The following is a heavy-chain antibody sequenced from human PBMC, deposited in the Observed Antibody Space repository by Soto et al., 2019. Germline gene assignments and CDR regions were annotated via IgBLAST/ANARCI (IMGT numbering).Heavy chain of an antibody. CDR3: ARDRGHEYSSSWYRVYYYYYGMDV. CDR2: ISYDGSNK. Sequence: GGSLRLSCAASGFTFSSYAMHWVRQAPGKGLEWVAVISYDGSNKYYADSVKGRFTISRDNSKNTLYLQMNSLRAEDTAVYYCARDRGHEYSSSWYRVYYYYYGMDVWGQGTTVTVSS. CDR1: GFTFSSYA. V-gene: IGHV3-30-3*01. J-gene: IGHJ6*02. D-gene: IGHD6-13*01.